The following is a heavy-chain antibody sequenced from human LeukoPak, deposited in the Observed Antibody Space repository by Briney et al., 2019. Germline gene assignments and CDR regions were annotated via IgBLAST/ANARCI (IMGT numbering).Heavy chain of an antibody. V-gene: IGHV4-39*07. CDR3: ARTNYDILTGYYYGMDV. J-gene: IGHJ6*02. CDR2: IYHSGST. CDR1: GGSISSSSYY. Sequence: SETLSLTCTVSGGSISSSSYYWGWIRQPPGKGLEWIGEIYHSGSTNYNPSLKSRVTISVDKSKNQFSLKLSSVTAADTAVYYCARTNYDILTGYYYGMDVWGQGTTVTVSS. D-gene: IGHD3-9*01.